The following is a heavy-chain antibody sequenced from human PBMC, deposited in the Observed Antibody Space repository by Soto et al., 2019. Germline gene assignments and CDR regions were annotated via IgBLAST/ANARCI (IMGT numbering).Heavy chain of an antibody. CDR2: ISSSGSTI. CDR3: ARPPREQWLSAFDI. Sequence: WGSLLISCAASAFTFSSYGMNWVRQAPGKGLEWVSYISSSGSTIYYADSVKGRFTISRDNAKNSLYLQMNSLRAEDTAVYYCARPPREQWLSAFDIWGQGTMVTVSS. CDR1: AFTFSSYG. D-gene: IGHD6-19*01. J-gene: IGHJ3*02. V-gene: IGHV3-48*03.